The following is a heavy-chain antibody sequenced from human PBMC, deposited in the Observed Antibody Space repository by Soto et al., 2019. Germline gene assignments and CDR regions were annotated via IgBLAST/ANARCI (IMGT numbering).Heavy chain of an antibody. J-gene: IGHJ6*02. Sequence: QVQLVQSGAEVKKPGSSVKVSCKASGGTFSSYAISWVRQAPGQGLEWMGGIIRIFGTANYAQKFQGRVTXXAXQSTSTAYMELSRLRSEDTAVYYCAYSPYYYYGMDVWGQGTTVTVSS. CDR1: GGTFSSYA. D-gene: IGHD2-15*01. V-gene: IGHV1-69*12. CDR2: IIRIFGTA. CDR3: AYSPYYYYGMDV.